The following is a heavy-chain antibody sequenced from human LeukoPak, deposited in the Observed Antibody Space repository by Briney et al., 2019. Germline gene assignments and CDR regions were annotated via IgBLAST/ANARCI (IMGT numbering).Heavy chain of an antibody. Sequence: RASVKVSCKASGYTFTSYAMNWVRQAPGQGLDWMGWINTNTGNPTYAQGFAGRCVFSLDTSVSTAYLQISSLEAEDTAMYYCARSSIAAAGMSFAYWGQGTLVTVSS. CDR3: ARSSIAAAGMSFAY. V-gene: IGHV7-4-1*02. D-gene: IGHD6-13*01. J-gene: IGHJ4*02. CDR1: GYTFTSYA. CDR2: INTNTGNP.